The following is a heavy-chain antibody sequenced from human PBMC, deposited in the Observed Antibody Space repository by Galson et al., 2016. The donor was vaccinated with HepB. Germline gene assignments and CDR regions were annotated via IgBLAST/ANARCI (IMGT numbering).Heavy chain of an antibody. Sequence: CAISGDSVYNNGAAWVWIRQPPSKALEWLGRTFYRSTWENHYAGPVKNRITISPDTSRNQFSLHLNSVTPGDTAVYYCARAVMLGRGMDVWGQGTTVTVSS. CDR3: ARAVMLGRGMDV. J-gene: IGHJ6*02. V-gene: IGHV6-1*01. CDR2: TFYRSTWEN. CDR1: GDSVYNNGAA. D-gene: IGHD3-10*01.